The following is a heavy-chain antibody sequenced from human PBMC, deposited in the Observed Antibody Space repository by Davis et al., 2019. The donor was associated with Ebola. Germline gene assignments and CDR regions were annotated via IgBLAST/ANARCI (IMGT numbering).Heavy chain of an antibody. V-gene: IGHV3-21*01. J-gene: IGHJ6*02. CDR1: GFTFSSYW. D-gene: IGHD3-16*01. CDR2: ISTSDNYR. Sequence: GESLKISCAASGFTFSSYWMSWVRQAPGKGLEWVSFISTSDNYRYYADSVKGRFTISRDNAKNSLYLQMNSLRAEDTAVYYCARDRPLDFFFGDYYGMDVWGQGTTVTVSS. CDR3: ARDRPLDFFFGDYYGMDV.